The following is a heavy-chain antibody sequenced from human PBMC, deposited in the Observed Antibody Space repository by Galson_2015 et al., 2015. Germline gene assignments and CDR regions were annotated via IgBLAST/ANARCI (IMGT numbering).Heavy chain of an antibody. V-gene: IGHV3-9*01. D-gene: IGHD6-19*01. CDR1: GFTFSTYA. CDR2: INWNSGSI. Sequence: SLRLSCAASGFTFSTYAMHWVRQTPGKGLDWVSSINWNSGSIDYADSVKGRFTVSRDNAKNSLYLQMNSLRTEDTAMYYCAKDIRAQSARPWIFVAGFLESWGLGTLVTVSS. CDR3: AKDIRAQSARPWIFVAGFLES. J-gene: IGHJ4*02.